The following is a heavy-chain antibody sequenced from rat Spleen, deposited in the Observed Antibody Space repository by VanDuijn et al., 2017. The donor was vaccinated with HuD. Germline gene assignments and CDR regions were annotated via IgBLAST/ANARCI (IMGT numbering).Heavy chain of an antibody. J-gene: IGHJ2*01. CDR2: ISPSGGST. D-gene: IGHD1-1*01. Sequence: DVQLVESGGGLVQPGRSLKLSCAASGFTFNNYGMHWIRQAPAKGLEWVASISPSGGSTFYRDSVKGRFTISRDIAKNTLCLQMDSLRSEDTATYYCATTPLYYSADPYYFDYWGQGVMVTVSS. CDR1: GFTFNNYG. V-gene: IGHV5-19*01. CDR3: ATTPLYYSADPYYFDY.